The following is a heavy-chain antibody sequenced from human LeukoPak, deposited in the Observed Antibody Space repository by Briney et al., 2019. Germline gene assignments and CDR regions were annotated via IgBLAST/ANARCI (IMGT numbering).Heavy chain of an antibody. D-gene: IGHD2-15*01. J-gene: IGHJ1*01. V-gene: IGHV3-43*02. Sequence: GGSPRLSCAASGFTFDDYAMHWVRQAPGKGLEWVSLITGDGGSTYYADSVKGRFTISRDNAKNSLYLQMNSLRAEDTAVYYCARAKVVVAATSEYFQHWGQGTLVTVSS. CDR3: ARAKVVVAATSEYFQH. CDR1: GFTFDDYA. CDR2: ITGDGGST.